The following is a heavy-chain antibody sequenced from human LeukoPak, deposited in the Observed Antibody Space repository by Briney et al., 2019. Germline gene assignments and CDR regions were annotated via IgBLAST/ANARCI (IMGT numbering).Heavy chain of an antibody. Sequence: PSETLSLTCTVSGGSVSSGSYYWSWIRQPPWKGLEWIGYIYYSGSTNYNPSLKSRVTISVDTSKNQFSLKLSSVTAADTAVYYCARAGQGDFWSGLRYFDYWGQGTLVTVSS. V-gene: IGHV4-61*01. CDR3: ARAGQGDFWSGLRYFDY. D-gene: IGHD3-3*01. CDR1: GGSVSSGSYY. J-gene: IGHJ4*02. CDR2: IYYSGST.